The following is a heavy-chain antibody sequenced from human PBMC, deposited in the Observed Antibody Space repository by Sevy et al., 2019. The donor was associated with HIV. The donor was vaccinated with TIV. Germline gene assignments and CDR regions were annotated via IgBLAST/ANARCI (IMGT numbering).Heavy chain of an antibody. CDR3: AFTKGVFGVVMTSFFFDF. D-gene: IGHD3-3*01. J-gene: IGHJ4*02. CDR2: ISAYNGNT. Sequence: ASMKVSCKASGYTFTSYGIAWVRQAPGQGLEWMGWISAYNGNTNYARELQGRLTMTTDTSTTTVYMDLRSLRSDDTAVYYCAFTKGVFGVVMTSFFFDFWGQGTPVTVSS. CDR1: GYTFTSYG. V-gene: IGHV1-18*01.